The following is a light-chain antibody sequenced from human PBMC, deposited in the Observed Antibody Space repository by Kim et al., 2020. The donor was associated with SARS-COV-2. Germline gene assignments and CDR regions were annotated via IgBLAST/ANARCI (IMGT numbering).Light chain of an antibody. CDR1: ESINTY. CDR2: GAS. Sequence: ASVGDRVTITCRASESINTYLNWYQKKPEKAPKLLIYGASTLQGGVPSRFSGSGYGTDFSLTISSLQPEDFGTYYCQESYDTPLTFGGGTKVDIK. J-gene: IGKJ4*01. V-gene: IGKV1-39*01. CDR3: QESYDTPLT.